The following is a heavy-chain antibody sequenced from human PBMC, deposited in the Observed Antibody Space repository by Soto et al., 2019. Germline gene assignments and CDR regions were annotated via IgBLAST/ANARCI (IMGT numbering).Heavy chain of an antibody. Sequence: SETMSVTCTVSGGSISSYYWSWIRQPPGKGLEWIGYIYYSGSTYYNPSLKSRVTISVDTSKNQFSLKLSSVTAADTAVYYCARGQDSSGSPFRYWGQGTLVTVSS. CDR1: GGSISSYY. J-gene: IGHJ4*02. D-gene: IGHD3-22*01. CDR3: ARGQDSSGSPFRY. CDR2: IYYSGST. V-gene: IGHV4-59*12.